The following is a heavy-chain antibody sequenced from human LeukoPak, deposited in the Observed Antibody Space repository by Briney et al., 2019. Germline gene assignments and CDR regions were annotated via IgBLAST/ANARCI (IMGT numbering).Heavy chain of an antibody. CDR2: IYCSGST. CDR3: ARCRLAAAGY. Sequence: SETLSLTCTVSGGSISSSSYYWGWIRQPPGKGLEWIGSIYCSGSTYYNPSLKSRVTISVDTSKNQFSLKLSSVTAADTAVYYCARCRLAAAGYWGQGTLVTVSS. CDR1: GGSISSSSYY. D-gene: IGHD6-13*01. J-gene: IGHJ4*02. V-gene: IGHV4-39*01.